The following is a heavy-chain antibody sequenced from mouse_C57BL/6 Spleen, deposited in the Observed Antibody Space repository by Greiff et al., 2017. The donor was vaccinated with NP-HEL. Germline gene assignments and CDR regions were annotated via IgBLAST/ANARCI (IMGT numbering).Heavy chain of an antibody. J-gene: IGHJ2*01. D-gene: IGHD3-2*02. Sequence: DVMLVESGGGLVQPGGSLSLSCAASGFTFTDYYMSWVRQPPGKALEWLGFIRNKANGYTTEYSASVKGRFTISRDNSQSILYLQMNALRAEDSATYYCARYSAQATLFGDYWGQGTTLTVSS. CDR1: GFTFTDYY. V-gene: IGHV7-3*01. CDR2: IRNKANGYTT. CDR3: ARYSAQATLFGDY.